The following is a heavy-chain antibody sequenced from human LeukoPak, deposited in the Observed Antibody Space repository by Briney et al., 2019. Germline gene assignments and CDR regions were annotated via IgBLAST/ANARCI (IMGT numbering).Heavy chain of an antibody. CDR2: IYTSGST. J-gene: IGHJ6*03. V-gene: IGHV4-4*09. D-gene: IGHD6-13*01. Sequence: KPSETLSLTCTVSGGSISSYYWSWIRQPPGKGLEWIGYIYTSGSTNYNPSLKNRVTISVDTSKNQFSLKLSSVTAADTAVYYCARLVAAAGTRPYYYYMDVWGEGTTVTVSS. CDR1: GGSISSYY. CDR3: ARLVAAAGTRPYYYYMDV.